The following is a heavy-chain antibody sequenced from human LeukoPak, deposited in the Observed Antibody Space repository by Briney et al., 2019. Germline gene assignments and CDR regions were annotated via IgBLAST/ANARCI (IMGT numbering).Heavy chain of an antibody. CDR3: ARGAAVAGLDY. J-gene: IGHJ4*02. V-gene: IGHV4-34*01. Sequence: SETLSLTSAVYGGSFSGYYWSWIRQPPGKGLEWIGEINHSGSTNYNPSLKSRVTISVDTSKNQFSLKLSSVTAADAAVYYCARGAAVAGLDYWGQGTLVTVSS. D-gene: IGHD6-19*01. CDR1: GGSFSGYY. CDR2: INHSGST.